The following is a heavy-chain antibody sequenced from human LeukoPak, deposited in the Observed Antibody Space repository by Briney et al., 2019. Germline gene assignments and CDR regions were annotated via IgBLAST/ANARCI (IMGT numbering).Heavy chain of an antibody. Sequence: PGGSLRLSCAASGFTFSIYAMHWVRQAPGKGLEWVAVISYDGSNKYYADSVKGRFTISRDNSKNTLYLQMNSLRAEDTAVYYCARDTYYCGSGLDYWGQGTLVTVSS. D-gene: IGHD3-10*01. CDR2: ISYDGSNK. CDR3: ARDTYYCGSGLDY. CDR1: GFTFSIYA. J-gene: IGHJ4*02. V-gene: IGHV3-30*04.